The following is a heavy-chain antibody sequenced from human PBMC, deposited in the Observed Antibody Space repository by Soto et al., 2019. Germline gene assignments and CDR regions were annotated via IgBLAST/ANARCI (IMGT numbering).Heavy chain of an antibody. J-gene: IGHJ6*02. D-gene: IGHD2-2*01. CDR2: ISSSNSYT. CDR3: ARFQGTNNGMDV. V-gene: IGHV3-11*06. CDR1: GFTCSDFY. Sequence: PGGSLRLSCAASGFTCSDFYMSWIRQAPGKGLEWVSYISSSNSYTNNADSVKGRFTISRDNAKNSLYLQMNSLRAEDTAVYYCARFQGTNNGMDVWGQGTTVTVSS.